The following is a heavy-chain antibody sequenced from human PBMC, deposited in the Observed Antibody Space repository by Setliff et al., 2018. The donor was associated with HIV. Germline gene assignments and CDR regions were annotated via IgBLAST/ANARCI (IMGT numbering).Heavy chain of an antibody. CDR2: INPNSGGT. CDR3: ARDKLEETAESLWGPMKNDAFDI. J-gene: IGHJ3*02. V-gene: IGHV1-2*02. Sequence: ASVKVSCQASGYTFTDYYMHWVRQAPGQGLEWMGWINPNSGGTKSAQTFQGRVTMTRDTSINTAYMDLSRLRSDDTAIYYCARDKLEETAESLWGPMKNDAFDIWGPGTLVT. CDR1: GYTFTDYY. D-gene: IGHD2-21*01.